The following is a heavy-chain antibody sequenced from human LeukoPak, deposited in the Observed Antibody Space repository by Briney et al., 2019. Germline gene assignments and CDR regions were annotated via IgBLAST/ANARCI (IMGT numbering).Heavy chain of an antibody. CDR3: ARELGYFSSTSCYSSYFDY. D-gene: IGHD2-2*02. CDR1: GFTFSSYE. Sequence: GGSLRLSCAASGFTFSSYEMNWVRQAPGKGLEWVSYISSSCSTIYYADSVKGRFTISRDNAKTSLYLQMNSLRAEDTAVYYCARELGYFSSTSCYSSYFDYWGQGTLVTVSS. V-gene: IGHV3-48*03. CDR2: ISSSCSTI. J-gene: IGHJ4*02.